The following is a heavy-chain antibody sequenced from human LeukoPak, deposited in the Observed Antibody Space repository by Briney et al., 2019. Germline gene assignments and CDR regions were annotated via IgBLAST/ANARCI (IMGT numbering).Heavy chain of an antibody. CDR1: GYTFTGYY. V-gene: IGHV1-2*02. J-gene: IGHJ4*02. D-gene: IGHD6-19*01. CDR2: INPHSGVT. CDR3: ARGQQWLEAFEH. Sequence: GASVKVSCKASGYTFTGYYMHWVRQAPGQGLEWMGWINPHSGVTKYAQKFQGRVTVTRDTSISSASMGVSSLRSADTAVYYCARGQQWLEAFEHWGQGTLVTVSS.